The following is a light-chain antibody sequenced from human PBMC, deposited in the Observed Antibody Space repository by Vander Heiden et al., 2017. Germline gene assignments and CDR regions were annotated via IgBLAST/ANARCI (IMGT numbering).Light chain of an antibody. J-gene: IGKJ2*01. CDR2: KVS. Sequence: VGMTQSPLSLPVTLGPPASISSSSTQSFVSSYGDTNRQWFQQRPGQSPRRLIYKVSIRDSAVPDRFSASGSGTDFTLKISSVEAEDVGVYYCMQGTPRPHTFGHGTKLEIK. V-gene: IGKV2-30*01. CDR3: MQGTPRPHT. CDR1: QSFVSSYGDTN.